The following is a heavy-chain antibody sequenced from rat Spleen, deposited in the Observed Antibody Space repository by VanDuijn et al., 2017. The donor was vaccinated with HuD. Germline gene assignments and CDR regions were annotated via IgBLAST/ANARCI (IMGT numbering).Heavy chain of an antibody. J-gene: IGHJ3*01. CDR1: GFTFSDYN. CDR3: ATHGGLYNWFAY. CDR2: ISYDGSST. V-gene: IGHV5-7*01. Sequence: EVHLVESGGDLVQPGRSLKLSCAASGFTFSDYNMAWVRQAPKRGLEWVATISYDGSSTFYRDSVKGRFTISRNNAKSTLYLQMDSLRSEDTATYYCATHGGLYNWFAYWGQGTLVTVSS.